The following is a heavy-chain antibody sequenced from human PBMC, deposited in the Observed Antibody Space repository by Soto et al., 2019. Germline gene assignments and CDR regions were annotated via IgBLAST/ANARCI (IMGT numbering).Heavy chain of an antibody. V-gene: IGHV4-34*01. CDR3: ARGTVDDYIWGSYRYTHHYYIDD. D-gene: IGHD3-16*02. CDR2: INHSGST. J-gene: IGHJ6*03. CDR1: GGSFSGYY. Sequence: SETLSLTCAVYGGSFSGYYWSWIRQPPGKGLEWIGEINHSGSTNSNPSLKSRVTISVDTSKNQFSLKLSSVTAADTAVYYCARGTVDDYIWGSYRYTHHYYIDDWGKRTTVTGSS.